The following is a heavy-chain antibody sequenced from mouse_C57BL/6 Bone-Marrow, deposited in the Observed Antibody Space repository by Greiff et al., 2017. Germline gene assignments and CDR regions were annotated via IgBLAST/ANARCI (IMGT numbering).Heavy chain of an antibody. CDR2: IRNKANGYTT. CDR3: ARYGSSDWYFDV. J-gene: IGHJ1*03. V-gene: IGHV7-3*01. CDR1: GFTFTDYY. Sequence: EVHLVESGGGLVQPGGSLSLSCAASGFTFTDYYMSWVRQPPGKALEWLGFIRNKANGYTTEYSASVKGRFTISRDNSQSILYLQMNALRAEDSATYYCARYGSSDWYFDVWGTGTTVTVSS. D-gene: IGHD1-1*01.